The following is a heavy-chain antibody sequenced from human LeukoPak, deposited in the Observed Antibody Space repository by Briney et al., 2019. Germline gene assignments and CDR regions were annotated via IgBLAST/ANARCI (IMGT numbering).Heavy chain of an antibody. CDR1: GYTFTSYG. D-gene: IGHD2-15*01. J-gene: IGHJ5*02. Sequence: ASVKVSCKASGYTFTSYGISWVRQAPGQGLEWMGWISAYNGNTNYAQKLQGRVTMTTDTSTSTAYMELRSLRSDDTAVYYCARDQNVVVVAATFNWFDPWGQGTLVTVSS. V-gene: IGHV1-18*01. CDR3: ARDQNVVVVAATFNWFDP. CDR2: ISAYNGNT.